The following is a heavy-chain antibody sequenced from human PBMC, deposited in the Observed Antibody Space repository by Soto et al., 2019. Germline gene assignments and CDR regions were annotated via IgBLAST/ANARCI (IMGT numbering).Heavy chain of an antibody. J-gene: IGHJ6*02. V-gene: IGHV2-5*02. CDR1: GFSLSTSGVG. D-gene: IGHD2-15*01. CDR2: IYWDDDK. Sequence: QITLKESGPTLVKPTQTLTLTCTFSGFSLSTSGVGVAWIRQPPGKALEWLALIYWDDDKRYRPSLETRLTIXKXTTXNQVVLTMTNVDSVDTATYYCAYLPCSGGSCYWFSYSGMDVWGQGTTVIVSS. CDR3: AYLPCSGGSCYWFSYSGMDV.